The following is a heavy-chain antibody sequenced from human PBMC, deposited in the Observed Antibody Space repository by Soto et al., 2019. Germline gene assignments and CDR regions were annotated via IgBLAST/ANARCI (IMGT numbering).Heavy chain of an antibody. CDR1: GFTFSSXA. CDR2: ISYDGSNK. J-gene: IGHJ4*02. Sequence: LXLXCAASGFTFSSXAMHWVRQAPGKGLEWVAVISYDGSNKYYADSVKGRFTISRDNSKNTLYLQMNSLRAEDTAVYYCARVGSIVGATTSSWVDYWGQGTLVTVSS. CDR3: ARVGSIVGATTSSWVDY. V-gene: IGHV3-30*14. D-gene: IGHD1-26*01.